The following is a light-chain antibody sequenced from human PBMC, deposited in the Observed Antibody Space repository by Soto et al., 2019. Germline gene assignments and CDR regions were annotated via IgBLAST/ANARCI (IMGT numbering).Light chain of an antibody. CDR1: QSLLQTNGYTC. V-gene: IGKV2-28*01. J-gene: IGKJ1*01. CDR2: LTS. Sequence: DIVMTQSPLSLPVTPGEPASISCRSSQSLLQTNGYTCLDWYLQKPGQSPQLLIYLTSIRASGVPDRFSGSGSGTEFTLKISKVEAEDVGVYYCMQSLQTPPWTFGPGTKVEFK. CDR3: MQSLQTPPWT.